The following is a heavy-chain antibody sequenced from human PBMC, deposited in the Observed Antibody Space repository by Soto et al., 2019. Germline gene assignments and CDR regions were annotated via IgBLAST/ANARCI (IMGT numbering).Heavy chain of an antibody. D-gene: IGHD6-19*01. V-gene: IGHV1-18*01. Sequence: ASVKVSCKASGYTFTSYGISWVRQAPGQGLEWMGWISAYNGNTNYAQKLQGRVTTTTDTSTSTAYMELRSLRSDDTAVYYCAREGNVASSSGWPHAFDIWGQGTMVTVSS. CDR1: GYTFTSYG. CDR2: ISAYNGNT. J-gene: IGHJ3*02. CDR3: AREGNVASSSGWPHAFDI.